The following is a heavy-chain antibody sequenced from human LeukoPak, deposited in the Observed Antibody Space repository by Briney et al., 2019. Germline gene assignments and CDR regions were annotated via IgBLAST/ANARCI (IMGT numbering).Heavy chain of an antibody. Sequence: PSETLSLTCTVSGGSITSYYWSWIRQPPGKGLEWIAYISYSGSTNYNPSLKSRVTMSVDTSKNQFSLKLSSVTAADTAVYYCARSHPWQLPDYWGQGTLVTVSS. CDR1: GGSITSYY. CDR2: ISYSGST. J-gene: IGHJ4*02. D-gene: IGHD2-15*01. CDR3: ARSHPWQLPDY. V-gene: IGHV4-59*08.